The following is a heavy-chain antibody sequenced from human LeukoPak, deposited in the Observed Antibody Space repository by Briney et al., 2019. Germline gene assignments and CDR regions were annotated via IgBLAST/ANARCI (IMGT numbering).Heavy chain of an antibody. Sequence: PGGSLRLSCAAPGCTFSSYAMSWVRQAPGKGLEWVSGISGSGGRTYYADSVKGRFTISRDNSKNTMYLQMNSLRAEDTAAYYRAKESAYDILTGYSDYWGQGTLVTVSS. D-gene: IGHD3-9*01. J-gene: IGHJ4*02. V-gene: IGHV3-23*01. CDR1: GCTFSSYA. CDR3: AKESAYDILTGYSDY. CDR2: ISGSGGRT.